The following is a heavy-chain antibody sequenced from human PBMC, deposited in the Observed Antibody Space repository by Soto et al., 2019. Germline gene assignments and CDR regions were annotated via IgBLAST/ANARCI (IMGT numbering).Heavy chain of an antibody. Sequence: GASVKVSCKASGYTFTGYYMHWVRQAPGQGLEWMGWINPNSGGTNYAQKFQGRVTMTRDTSISTAYMELSRLRSDDTAVYYCARIARIAARNADYWGQATMATVYS. D-gene: IGHD6-6*01. CDR3: ARIARIAARNADY. CDR2: INPNSGGT. CDR1: GYTFTGYY. J-gene: IGHJ4*02. V-gene: IGHV1-2*02.